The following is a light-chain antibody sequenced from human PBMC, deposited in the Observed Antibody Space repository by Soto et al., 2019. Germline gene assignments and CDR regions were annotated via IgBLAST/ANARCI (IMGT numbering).Light chain of an antibody. Sequence: QSAQTQPASVSGSPGQSITISCTGTSSDVGAYNYVSWYQQHPGKAPKLMIFDVSNRPSGVSNRFSGSKSGNTASLTISGLQAEDEADYYCSSYTTATTRVFGGGTKLTVL. CDR3: SSYTTATTRV. CDR1: SSDVGAYNY. V-gene: IGLV2-14*01. CDR2: DVS. J-gene: IGLJ3*02.